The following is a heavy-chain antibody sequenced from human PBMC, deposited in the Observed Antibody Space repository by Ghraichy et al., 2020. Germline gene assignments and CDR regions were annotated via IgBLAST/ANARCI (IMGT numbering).Heavy chain of an antibody. CDR2: IKQGGSEK. J-gene: IGHJ4*02. CDR1: GFTFITYL. V-gene: IGHV3-7*01. Sequence: LSLTCAASGFTFITYLLNWVRQAPGKGLEWVANIKQGGSEKYYADSVKGRFTISRDNAKNSLYLQMNSLRAEDTAVYYCARAVHGLGAHYFDSWGQGTLVTVSS. D-gene: IGHD3-16*01. CDR3: ARAVHGLGAHYFDS.